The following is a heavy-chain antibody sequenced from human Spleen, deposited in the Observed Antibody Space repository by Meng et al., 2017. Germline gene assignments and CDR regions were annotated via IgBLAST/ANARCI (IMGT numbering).Heavy chain of an antibody. V-gene: IGHV1-18*01. J-gene: IGHJ4*02. Sequence: ASVKVSCKASGFSLITYDMRWVRQAPGQGLEWMGRINTHKGNANYAQKLQGRVTMTTDTSTTTAYMELRSLRSDDTDIYYCARGSADTAMGLDDWGQGTLVTVSS. D-gene: IGHD5-18*01. CDR1: GFSLITYD. CDR2: INTHKGNA. CDR3: ARGSADTAMGLDD.